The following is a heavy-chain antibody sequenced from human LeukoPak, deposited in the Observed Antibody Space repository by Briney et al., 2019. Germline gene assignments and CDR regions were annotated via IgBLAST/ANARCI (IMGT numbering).Heavy chain of an antibody. CDR3: ARDSGGNRILYSYGAFDI. CDR2: IKKDGSEK. CDR1: GFTFSSHW. D-gene: IGHD2-8*01. V-gene: IGHV3-7*01. Sequence: GGSLRLSCAASGFTFSSHWMSWVRQAPGKGLEWVANIKKDGSEKYYVDAVKGRFTISRDNAKTSLYLQMNSLRAEDTAVYYCARDSGGNRILYSYGAFDIWGQGTMVTVSS. J-gene: IGHJ3*02.